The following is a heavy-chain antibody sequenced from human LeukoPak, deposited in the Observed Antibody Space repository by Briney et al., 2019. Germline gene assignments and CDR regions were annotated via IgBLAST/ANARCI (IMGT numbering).Heavy chain of an antibody. CDR2: ICGNGNII. V-gene: IGHV3-11*01. CDR1: AFTFNNYN. J-gene: IGHJ4*02. D-gene: IGHD5-24*01. Sequence: RGSLRLFSAASAFTFNNYNMSWIRQARGKGLEEVSYICGNGNIIYYADSVKRRSTVSRDNAKNTLFLQMNSLRAEDTALYYCARLPNYYFDYWDQGTLVTVSS. CDR3: ARLPNYYFDY.